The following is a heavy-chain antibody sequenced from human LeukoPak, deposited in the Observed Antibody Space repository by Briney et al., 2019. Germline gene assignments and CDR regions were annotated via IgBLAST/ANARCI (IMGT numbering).Heavy chain of an antibody. V-gene: IGHV4-30-2*06. CDR1: GYAITSGGFS. J-gene: IGHJ5*01. CDR3: ARSRQASGLFNS. D-gene: IGHD3-10*01. Sequence: SETLSLTCTVSGYAITSGGFSWNWIRQSPGKGLGWIGCIYDRGPAYYNPSLKSRFTISVDRPKNQFFLNVTSLTAADTAVYFCARSRQASGLFNSWGQGTLVVVSS. CDR2: IYDRGPA.